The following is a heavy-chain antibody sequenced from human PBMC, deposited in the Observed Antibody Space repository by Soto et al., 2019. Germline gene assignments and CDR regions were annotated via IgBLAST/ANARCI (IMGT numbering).Heavy chain of an antibody. J-gene: IGHJ6*02. CDR2: IYSCGST. Sequence: EVQLVESGGGLIQPGGSLRLSCAASGFTVSSNYMSWVRQAPGKGLEWVSVIYSCGSTYYADSVKGRFTISRDNSKITLYLQMNSRRAEDTAVYYCASWVSSGYTGGCLNYYYGMDVWGQGTTVTVSS. D-gene: IGHD3-22*01. V-gene: IGHV3-66*03. CDR3: ASWVSSGYTGGCLNYYYGMDV. CDR1: GFTVSSNY.